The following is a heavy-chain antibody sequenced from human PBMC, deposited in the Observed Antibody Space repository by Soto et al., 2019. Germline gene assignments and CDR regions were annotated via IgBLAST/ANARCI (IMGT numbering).Heavy chain of an antibody. CDR3: AKNGYSYGVNYYYYGMDV. CDR2: ISWDGGST. CDR1: GFTFDDYT. J-gene: IGHJ6*02. Sequence: GGSLRLSCAASGFTFDDYTMHWVRQAPGKGLEWVSLISWDGGSTYYADSVKGRFTISRDNSKNSLYLQMNSLRTEDTALYYCAKNGYSYGVNYYYYGMDVWGQGTTVTVSS. D-gene: IGHD5-18*01. V-gene: IGHV3-43*01.